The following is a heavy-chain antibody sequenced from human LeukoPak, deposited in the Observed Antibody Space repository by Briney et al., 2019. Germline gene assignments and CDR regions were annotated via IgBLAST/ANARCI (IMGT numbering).Heavy chain of an antibody. CDR2: IYHSGST. CDR1: GGSISSGDYY. V-gene: IGHV4-39*07. CDR3: ARLYASTVRFLEWYGDY. D-gene: IGHD3-3*01. Sequence: SETLSLTCTVSGGSISSGDYYWSWIRQPPGKGLEWIGSIYHSGSTYYNPSLKSRVTISVDTSKNQFSLKLSSVTAADTAVYYCARLYASTVRFLEWYGDYWGQGTLFTVSS. J-gene: IGHJ4*02.